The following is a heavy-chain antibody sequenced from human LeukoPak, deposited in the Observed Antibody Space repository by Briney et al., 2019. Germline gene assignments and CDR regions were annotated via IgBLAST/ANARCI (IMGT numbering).Heavy chain of an antibody. V-gene: IGHV3-30*02. Sequence: PGRSLRLSCAVSGFTFSSYGMHWVRQAPGKGLEWVAFIRYDGSNKYCADSVKGRFTISRDNSKNTLYLRMNSLRAEDTAVYYCAKDLYGDYTEDYWGQGTLVTVSS. J-gene: IGHJ4*02. D-gene: IGHD4-17*01. CDR2: IRYDGSNK. CDR1: GFTFSSYG. CDR3: AKDLYGDYTEDY.